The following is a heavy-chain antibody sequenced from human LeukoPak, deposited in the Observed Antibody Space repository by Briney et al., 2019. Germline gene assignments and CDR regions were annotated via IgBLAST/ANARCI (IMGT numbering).Heavy chain of an antibody. D-gene: IGHD5-24*01. V-gene: IGHV3-15*01. J-gene: IGHJ4*02. CDR2: IKSKTDGGTT. Sequence: GGSLRLSCAASGFTFSNAWMSWVRQAPGKGLEWVGRIKSKTDGGTTDYAAPVKGRFTISRDDSKNTLYLQMNSLKTEDTAVYYCTSRDGYNPWGNYWGQGTLVTVSS. CDR3: TSRDGYNPWGNY. CDR1: GFTFSNAW.